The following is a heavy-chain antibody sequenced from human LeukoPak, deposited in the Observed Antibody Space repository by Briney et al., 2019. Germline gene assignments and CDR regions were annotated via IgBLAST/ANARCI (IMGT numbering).Heavy chain of an antibody. CDR3: ASSSIVGATGFDY. V-gene: IGHV3-21*01. CDR2: ISSSSSYI. J-gene: IGHJ4*02. Sequence: GGSLRLSCAASGFTFSSYSMNWVRQAPGKGLEWVSSISSSSSYIYYADSVKGRFTISRDNAKNSLYLQMNSLRAEDTAVYYCASSSIVGATGFDYWGQGTLVTVSS. D-gene: IGHD1-26*01. CDR1: GFTFSSYS.